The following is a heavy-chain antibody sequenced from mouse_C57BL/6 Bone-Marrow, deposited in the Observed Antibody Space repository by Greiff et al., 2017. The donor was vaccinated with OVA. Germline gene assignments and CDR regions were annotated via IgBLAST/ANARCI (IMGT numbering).Heavy chain of an antibody. CDR2: ISSGGSYT. V-gene: IGHV5-6*01. Sequence: EVQLQQSGGDLVKPGGSLKLSCAASGFTFSSYGMSWVRQTPDKRLEWVATISSGGSYTYYPDSVKGRFTISRDNAKNTLYLQMSSLKSEDTAMYYCARHSPDPEGLDYWGQGTTLTVSS. J-gene: IGHJ2*01. CDR1: GFTFSSYG. CDR3: ARHSPDPEGLDY.